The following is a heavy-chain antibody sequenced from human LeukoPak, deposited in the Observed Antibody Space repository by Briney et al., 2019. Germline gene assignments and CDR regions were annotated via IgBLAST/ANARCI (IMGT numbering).Heavy chain of an antibody. D-gene: IGHD3-10*01. CDR1: GFTFSDYY. V-gene: IGHV3-11*04. CDR2: ISNSGSTI. J-gene: IGHJ4*02. Sequence: PGGSLRLSCAASGFTFSDYYMSWIRQAPGKGLEWVSYISNSGSTIYYAASVNGRFTISRDNAKKSLNLQMNSLRAEDTAVYYCARTRFHYFDYWGQGTLVTVSS. CDR3: ARTRFHYFDY.